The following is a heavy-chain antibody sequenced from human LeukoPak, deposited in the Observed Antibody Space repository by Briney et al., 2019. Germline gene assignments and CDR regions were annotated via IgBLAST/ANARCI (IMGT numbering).Heavy chain of an antibody. Sequence: GGSLRLSCAASGFTFSSYAMSWVRQAPGKGLEWVSAISGSGGNTYYADSVKGRFTISRDNSKNTLYLQMNSLRAEDTAVYYCANESYDSSGYYLLDYWGQGTLVTVSS. CDR1: GFTFSSYA. V-gene: IGHV3-23*01. D-gene: IGHD3-22*01. CDR3: ANESYDSSGYYLLDY. CDR2: ISGSGGNT. J-gene: IGHJ4*02.